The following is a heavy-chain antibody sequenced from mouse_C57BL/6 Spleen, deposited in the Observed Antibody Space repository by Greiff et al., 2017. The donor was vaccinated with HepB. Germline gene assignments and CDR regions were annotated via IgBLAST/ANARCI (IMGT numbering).Heavy chain of an antibody. CDR3: ASDDYDGFAY. Sequence: VKVVESGPGLVAPSQSLSITCTVSGFSLTSYGVDWVRQSPGKGLEWLGVIWGVGSTNYNSALKSRLSISKDNSKSQVFLKMNSLQTDDTAMYYCASDDYDGFAYWGQGTLVTVSA. J-gene: IGHJ3*01. V-gene: IGHV2-6*01. CDR2: IWGVGST. D-gene: IGHD2-4*01. CDR1: GFSLTSYG.